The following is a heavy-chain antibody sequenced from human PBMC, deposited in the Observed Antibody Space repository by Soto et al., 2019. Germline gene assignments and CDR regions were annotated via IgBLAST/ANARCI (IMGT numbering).Heavy chain of an antibody. CDR1: GTSVSSTFW. V-gene: IGHV4-4*02. CDR2: IHHTGNP. CDR3: TPLPPRIVVVVTEIPT. D-gene: IGHD2-21*02. Sequence: PSETLSLTCAVSGTSVSSTFWWTWVRQAPGKGPEWIGEIHHTGNPKYNPSLKSRVRMSVDKSNNEFSLKMTSVTAADTAVYYWTPLPPRIVVVVTEIPTGGGGTRFTVPQ. J-gene: IGHJ4*02.